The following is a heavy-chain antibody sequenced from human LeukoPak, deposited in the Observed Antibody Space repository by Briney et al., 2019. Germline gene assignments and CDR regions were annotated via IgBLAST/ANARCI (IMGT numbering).Heavy chain of an antibody. CDR1: GFTFSSYW. J-gene: IGHJ3*02. CDR2: IKQDGSEK. CDR3: ARLAYRGGDCADDAFDI. D-gene: IGHD2-21*02. V-gene: IGHV3-7*04. Sequence: PGGSLRLSCAASGFTFSSYWMSWVRQGPGKGLEWVANIKQDGSEKYYVDSVKGRFTISRDNAKNSLYLQMNSLRAEDTAVYYCARLAYRGGDCADDAFDIWGQGTMVTVSS.